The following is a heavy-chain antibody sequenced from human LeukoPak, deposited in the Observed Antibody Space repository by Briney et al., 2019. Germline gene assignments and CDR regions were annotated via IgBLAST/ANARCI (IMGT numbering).Heavy chain of an antibody. D-gene: IGHD2-21*02. CDR3: ARETPYCGGDCYFDY. J-gene: IGHJ4*02. V-gene: IGHV3-7*01. CDR1: GFTFSSYW. Sequence: GGSLRLTCAASGFTFSSYWMSWVRQAPGKGLEWVANIKKDGSEKKYVDSVKGRFTISRDNAENLLYLEMNSLRAEDTAVYYCARETPYCGGDCYFDYWGQGTLVTVSS. CDR2: IKKDGSEK.